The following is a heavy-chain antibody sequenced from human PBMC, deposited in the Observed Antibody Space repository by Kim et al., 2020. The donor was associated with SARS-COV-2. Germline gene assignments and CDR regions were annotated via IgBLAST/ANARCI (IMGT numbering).Heavy chain of an antibody. CDR3: SRGHYGLQN. D-gene: IGHD4-17*01. J-gene: IGHJ4*02. CDR1: GLGLSTFW. V-gene: IGHV3-7*01. CDR2: INPDGSEK. Sequence: GGSLRLSCAASGLGLSTFWMTWVRQAPGKGLEWVAHINPDGSEKDYVDSVKGRFTLSRDNAKSSLFLQMNSLRGEDTAVYYCSRGHYGLQNWGQGTVVTVSS.